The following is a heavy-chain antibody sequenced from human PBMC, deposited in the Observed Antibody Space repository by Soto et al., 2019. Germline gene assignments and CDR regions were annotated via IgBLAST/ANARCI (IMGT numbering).Heavy chain of an antibody. J-gene: IGHJ5*02. CDR3: KKVNGGYRGWFDT. D-gene: IGHD4-4*01. Sequence: GGSLRLSCIVSGFTFNTHAMSWVRQAPGKGLEWVSGISASGDSTYYADSVKGRFTISRDNSKNTLFLQMNTLRAEDTAVYFCKKVNGGYRGWFDTWGQGTLVTVSS. CDR2: ISASGDST. CDR1: GFTFNTHA. V-gene: IGHV3-23*01.